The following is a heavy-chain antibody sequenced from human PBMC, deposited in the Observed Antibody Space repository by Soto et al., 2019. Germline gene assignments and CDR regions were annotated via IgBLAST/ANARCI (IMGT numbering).Heavy chain of an antibody. Sequence: GGSLRLSCAASDFTLNDAWMNWVRQAPGKGLEWVGRIKSKSDGATTDYGVPVKGRFIISRDTSENTVHLQMDSLRAEDTAIYYCARDDVLCDGGRCYGVPLDVWGKGTTVTVSS. V-gene: IGHV3-15*07. J-gene: IGHJ6*04. CDR1: DFTLNDAW. D-gene: IGHD2-15*01. CDR3: ARDDVLCDGGRCYGVPLDV. CDR2: IKSKSDGATT.